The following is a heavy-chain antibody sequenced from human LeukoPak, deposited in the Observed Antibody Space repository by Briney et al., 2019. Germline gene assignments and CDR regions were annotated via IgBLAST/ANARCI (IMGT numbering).Heavy chain of an antibody. J-gene: IGHJ4*02. CDR1: GFSFNNYW. CDR3: ARDRRILGAAGTALDS. V-gene: IGHV3-7*03. CDR2: IKHDGGEI. Sequence: GGSLRLSCAASGFSFNNYWMTWVRQAPGKGLEWVAYIKHDGGEIYYVDSVKGRFTISRDNANNSIYLQMNSLRAEDAAIYYCARDRRILGAAGTALDSWGQGTLVTVSS. D-gene: IGHD6-13*01.